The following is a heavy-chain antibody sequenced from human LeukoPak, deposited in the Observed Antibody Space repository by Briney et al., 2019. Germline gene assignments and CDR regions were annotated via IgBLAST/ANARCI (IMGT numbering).Heavy chain of an antibody. CDR2: IGTAGDT. CDR3: ARARPHYYGSGSYGGAFDY. D-gene: IGHD3-10*01. CDR1: GFTFSSYD. V-gene: IGHV3-13*04. Sequence: GGSLRLSCAPSGFTFSSYDVLWARQATGKGLEWVSAIGTAGDTYYPGSVKGRFTISRENAKNSLYLQMNSLRAGDTAVYYCARARPHYYGSGSYGGAFDYWGQGTLVTVSS. J-gene: IGHJ4*02.